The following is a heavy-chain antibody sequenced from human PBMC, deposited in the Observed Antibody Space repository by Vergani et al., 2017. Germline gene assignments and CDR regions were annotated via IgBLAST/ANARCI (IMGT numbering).Heavy chain of an antibody. D-gene: IGHD4-17*01. V-gene: IGHV4-30-4*08. CDR1: GRSISSGDYY. J-gene: IGHJ4*02. Sequence: QVQLQESGPGLVKPSQTLSLTCTVSGRSISSGDYYWSWIRQPPGKGLEWIGYIYYSGSTYYNPSLKSRVTISVDTSKNQFSLKLSSVTAADTAVYYCARDPTVTTGGFPYWGQGTLVTVSS. CDR2: IYYSGST. CDR3: ARDPTVTTGGFPY.